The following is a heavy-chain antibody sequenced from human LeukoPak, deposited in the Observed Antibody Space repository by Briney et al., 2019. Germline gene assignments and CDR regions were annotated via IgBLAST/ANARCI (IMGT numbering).Heavy chain of an antibody. Sequence: ASETLSLTCTVSGYSISSGYYWGWIRQPPGKGLEWIGNIYHSGSTYYNPSLKSRVTISVDTSKNQFSLKLSSVTAADTAVYYCARWGIVGATGEDYWGQGTLVTVSS. V-gene: IGHV4-38-2*02. CDR1: GYSISSGYY. CDR2: IYHSGST. J-gene: IGHJ4*02. CDR3: ARWGIVGATGEDY. D-gene: IGHD1-26*01.